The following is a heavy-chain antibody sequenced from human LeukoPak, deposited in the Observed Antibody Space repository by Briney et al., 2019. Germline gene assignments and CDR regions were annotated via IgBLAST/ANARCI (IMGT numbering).Heavy chain of an antibody. CDR1: GGSISSSSYY. CDR2: ISYSGST. CDR3: ARLDKGIKAAHFDY. V-gene: IGHV4-39*01. J-gene: IGHJ4*02. D-gene: IGHD6-25*01. Sequence: SETLSLTCTVSGGSISSSSYYWGWIRQPPGKGLEWIGVISYSGSTYYNPSLKSRVTISVDTSKSHFSLKLSSVTAADTAIYYCARLDKGIKAAHFDYWGQGTLVTVSS.